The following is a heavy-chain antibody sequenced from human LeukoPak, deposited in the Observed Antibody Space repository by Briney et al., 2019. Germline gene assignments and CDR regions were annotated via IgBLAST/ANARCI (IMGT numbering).Heavy chain of an antibody. D-gene: IGHD3-16*01. CDR2: IYYSGST. J-gene: IGHJ6*03. CDR3: ARLRDYYYSYMDV. Sequence: PSETLSLTCTVSGGSISSSSYYWGWIRQPPGKGLEWIGSIYYSGSTYYNSSLKSRVTISVDTSKNQFSVKLSSVTAADTAVYYCARLRDYYYSYMDVWGKGTRVTISS. CDR1: GGSISSSSYY. V-gene: IGHV4-39*01.